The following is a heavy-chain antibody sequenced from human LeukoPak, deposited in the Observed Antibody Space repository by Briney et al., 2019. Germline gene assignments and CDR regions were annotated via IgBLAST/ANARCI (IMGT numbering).Heavy chain of an antibody. CDR2: ITGHSIYT. CDR1: GFTFSDYY. V-gene: IGHV3-11*06. CDR3: ARLLRYDFWHAYSLGWFDP. J-gene: IGHJ5*02. D-gene: IGHD3-3*01. Sequence: GGSLRLSCAASGFTFSDYYMSWLRQAPGKGLEWVSYITGHSIYTNYADSVKGRFTISRDNAKNSLYLQMNSLRADDTAVYYCARLLRYDFWHAYSLGWFDPWGQGTLVTVSS.